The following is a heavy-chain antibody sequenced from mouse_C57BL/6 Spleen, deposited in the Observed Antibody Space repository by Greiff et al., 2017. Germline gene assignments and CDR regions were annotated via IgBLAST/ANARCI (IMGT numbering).Heavy chain of an antibody. CDR2: IGPENGDT. CDR1: GFNIKDDY. V-gene: IGHV14-4*01. D-gene: IGHD2-5*01. J-gene: IGHJ3*01. Sequence: VQLQQSGAELVRPGASVKLSCTASGFNIKDDYMHWVKQRPEQGLEWIGGIGPENGDTEYDSKFQGKATITADTSSNTAYLQLSSLTSEDTAVYYCTTTRSNPAWFAYWGQGTLVTVSA. CDR3: TTTRSNPAWFAY.